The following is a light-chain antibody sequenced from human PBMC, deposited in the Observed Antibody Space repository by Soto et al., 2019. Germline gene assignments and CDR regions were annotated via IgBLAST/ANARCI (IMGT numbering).Light chain of an antibody. J-gene: IGKJ1*01. CDR2: GAS. Sequence: QSTVSASPGERASISCGASQSVSNNYLAWYQQKPGQAPRLLIYGASNRATGIPDRFSGSGSGTDITLTIRRLDPEDFAVYYCQQYGSSGTVGQGTKVDIK. CDR1: QSVSNNY. CDR3: QQYGSSGT. V-gene: IGKV3-20*01.